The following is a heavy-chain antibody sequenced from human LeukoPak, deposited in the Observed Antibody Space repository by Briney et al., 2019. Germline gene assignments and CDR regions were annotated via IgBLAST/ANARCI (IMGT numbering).Heavy chain of an antibody. J-gene: IGHJ4*02. V-gene: IGHV3-23*01. CDR1: GFTFSSYA. CDR2: ISGSGGST. D-gene: IGHD5-12*01. Sequence: GGSLRLSCAASGFTFSSYAMSWVRQAPGKGLEWVSAISGSGGSTYYADPVKGRFTISRDNSKNTLYLQMNSLRAEDTAVYYCASAPPRLRNFDYWGQGTLVTVSS. CDR3: ASAPPRLRNFDY.